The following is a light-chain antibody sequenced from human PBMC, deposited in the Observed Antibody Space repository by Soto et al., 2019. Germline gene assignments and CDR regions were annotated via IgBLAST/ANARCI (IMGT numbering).Light chain of an antibody. CDR3: QQRRT. J-gene: IGKJ5*01. Sequence: EIVLTQSPATLSLSPGERATLSCRASQTVSSYLAWYQQKPGQAPRLLVYDASDRATGIPARFSGSGSGTDFTITISGLEPEDFAVYYCQQRRTFGQGTRLDIK. CDR1: QTVSSY. CDR2: DAS. V-gene: IGKV3-11*01.